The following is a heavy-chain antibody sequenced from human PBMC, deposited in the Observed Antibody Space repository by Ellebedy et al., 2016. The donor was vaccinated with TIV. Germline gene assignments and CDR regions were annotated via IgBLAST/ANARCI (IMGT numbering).Heavy chain of an antibody. J-gene: IGHJ5*02. CDR3: ARKIGESWFDP. Sequence: MPGGSLRLSCTVSGGSISSGGYYWGWIRQPPGKGLEWIGRIFYTGSTFYSPSLKSRVTMSVDTSKNQFSLQLSSVTAADTAVYYCARKIGESWFDPWGQGTLVTVSS. V-gene: IGHV4-39*01. CDR2: IFYTGST. CDR1: GGSISSGGYY. D-gene: IGHD3-16*01.